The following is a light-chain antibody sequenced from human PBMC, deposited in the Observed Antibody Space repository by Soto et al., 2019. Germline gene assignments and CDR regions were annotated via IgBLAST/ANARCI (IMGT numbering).Light chain of an antibody. CDR1: QSVSRY. J-gene: IGKJ4*01. CDR2: DAS. CDR3: HQRSDWPST. V-gene: IGKV3-11*01. Sequence: EIVLTQSPATLSLSPGERATLSCRASQSVSRYLAWYQQKPGQAPRLLIYDASNRATGIPARFSGSGSGKDFTITISSLEPEDFAVYYCHQRSDWPSTFGGGTKVQSK.